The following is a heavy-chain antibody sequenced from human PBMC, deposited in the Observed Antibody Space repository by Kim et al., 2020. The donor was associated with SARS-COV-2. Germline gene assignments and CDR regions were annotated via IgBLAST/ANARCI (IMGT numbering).Heavy chain of an antibody. CDR2: IYYSGNT. CDR1: GVSISSRSYY. CDR3: ARLRADNSGY. D-gene: IGHD3-22*01. V-gene: IGHV4-39*01. J-gene: IGHJ4*02. Sequence: SETLSLTCTVSGVSISSRSYYWGWLRQPQGKELEWIGTIYYSGNTDYNPSLKSRVTISVDTSKNQFSLKLSSVTAADTAVYYSARLRADNSGYWGQGTLVTVSS.